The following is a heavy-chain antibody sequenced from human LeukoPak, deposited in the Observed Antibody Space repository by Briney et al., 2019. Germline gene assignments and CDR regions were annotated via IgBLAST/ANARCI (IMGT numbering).Heavy chain of an antibody. CDR2: IIPIFGTA. CDR1: GGTFSSYA. CDR3: ASESGYSGYDSGVVDY. V-gene: IGHV1-69*05. Sequence: SVKVSCKASGGTFSSYAISWVRQAPGQGLEWMGGIIPIFGTATYAQKFQGRVTITTDESTSTAYMELSSLRSEETAVYYCASESGYSGYDSGVVDYWGQGTLVTVSS. D-gene: IGHD5-12*01. J-gene: IGHJ4*02.